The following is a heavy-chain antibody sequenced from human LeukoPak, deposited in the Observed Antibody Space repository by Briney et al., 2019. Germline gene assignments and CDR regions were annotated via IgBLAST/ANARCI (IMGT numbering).Heavy chain of an antibody. V-gene: IGHV3-53*01. CDR1: GFTVSSNY. D-gene: IGHD5-12*01. CDR2: IYSGGST. CDR3: AREGLRQSLDY. Sequence: PGGSLRLSCAASGFTVSSNYMSWVRQAPGKGLEWVSVIYSGGSTYYADSVKGRFTISRDNSKNTLYLQMNSLRAEDTAVYYCAREGLRQSLDYWGQGTLVTVSP. J-gene: IGHJ4*02.